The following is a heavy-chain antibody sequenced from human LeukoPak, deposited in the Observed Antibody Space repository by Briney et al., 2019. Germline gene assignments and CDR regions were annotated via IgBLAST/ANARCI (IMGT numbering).Heavy chain of an antibody. CDR2: IYHSGST. D-gene: IGHD3-3*01. V-gene: IGHV4-38-2*02. Sequence: SETPSLTCTVSGYSISSGYYWGWIRQPPGKGLEWIGSIYHSGSTYYNPSLKSRVTISVDTSKNQFSLKLSSVTAADTAVYYCARCYYDFWSGTTYYFDYWGQGTQVTVSS. CDR3: ARCYYDFWSGTTYYFDY. J-gene: IGHJ4*02. CDR1: GYSISSGYY.